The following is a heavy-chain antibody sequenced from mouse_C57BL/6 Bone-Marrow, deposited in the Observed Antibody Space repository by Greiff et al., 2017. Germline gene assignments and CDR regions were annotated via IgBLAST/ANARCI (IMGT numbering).Heavy chain of an antibody. V-gene: IGHV1-69*01. Sequence: QVQLQQPGAELVMPGASVKLSCKASGYTFTSYWMHWVKQRPGQGLEWIGEIDPSDSYTNYNQKFKGKSTLTVDKSSSTAYMQLSSLTSADSAVYYCARDWDGYYGDAMDYWGQGTSVTVSS. CDR2: IDPSDSYT. CDR1: GYTFTSYW. CDR3: ARDWDGYYGDAMDY. D-gene: IGHD2-3*01. J-gene: IGHJ4*01.